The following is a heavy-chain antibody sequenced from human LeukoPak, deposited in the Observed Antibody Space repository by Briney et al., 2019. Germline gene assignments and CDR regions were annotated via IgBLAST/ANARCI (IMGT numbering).Heavy chain of an antibody. D-gene: IGHD7-27*01. J-gene: IGHJ4*02. V-gene: IGHV4-30-2*01. CDR1: GGSISSGGYS. Sequence: SETLSLTCAVSGGSISSGGYSWSWIRQPPGKGLEWIGYIYHSGSTYYNPSLKSRVTISVDRSKNQFSLKLSSVTAADTAVYYCARGGWGQFDYWGQGTLVTVSS. CDR2: IYHSGST. CDR3: ARGGWGQFDY.